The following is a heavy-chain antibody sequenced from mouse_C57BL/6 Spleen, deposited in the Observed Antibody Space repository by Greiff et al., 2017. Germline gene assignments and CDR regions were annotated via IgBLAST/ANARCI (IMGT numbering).Heavy chain of an antibody. CDR1: GFTFSSYG. J-gene: IGHJ2*01. Sequence: EVMLVESGGDLVKPGGSLKLSCAASGFTFSSYGMSWVRQTPDKRLEWVATISSGGSYTYYPDSVKGRFTISRDNAKNTLYLQMSSLKSEDTAMYYCARQITGHFDYWGQGTTLTVSS. CDR3: ARQITGHFDY. D-gene: IGHD4-1*01. CDR2: ISSGGSYT. V-gene: IGHV5-6*01.